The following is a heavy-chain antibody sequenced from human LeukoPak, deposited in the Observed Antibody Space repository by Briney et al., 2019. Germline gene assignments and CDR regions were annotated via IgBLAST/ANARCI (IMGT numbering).Heavy chain of an antibody. CDR1: GFTCSGYA. D-gene: IGHD4-17*01. V-gene: IGHV3-64D*09. CDR2: ISSNGDST. Sequence: GGSLRLSCSASGFTCSGYALHWVRQAPGKGLEHVSAISSNGDSTYFADSVKGRFTISRDNSKNMLYLQMSSLRPEDTAVYYCARDRIIYGDYGDAFDIWGQGTKVAVSS. CDR3: ARDRIIYGDYGDAFDI. J-gene: IGHJ3*02.